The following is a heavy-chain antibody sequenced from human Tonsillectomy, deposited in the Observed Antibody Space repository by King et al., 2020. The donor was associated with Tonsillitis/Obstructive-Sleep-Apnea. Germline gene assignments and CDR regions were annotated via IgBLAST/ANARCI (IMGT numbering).Heavy chain of an antibody. V-gene: IGHV5-51*01. CDR2: IYPGDSDT. Sequence: QLVQSGAEVKKPGESLKISCNGSGYSFTSHWICWVRQMPGKCLEWMAIIYPGDSDTKYSPSFQGQVTISADKSISTAYLQWSSLKASDTAMYYCARHGDDYVPPDHWGQGTLVTVSS. CDR1: GYSFTSHW. CDR3: ARHGDDYVPPDH. J-gene: IGHJ4*02. D-gene: IGHD4-17*01.